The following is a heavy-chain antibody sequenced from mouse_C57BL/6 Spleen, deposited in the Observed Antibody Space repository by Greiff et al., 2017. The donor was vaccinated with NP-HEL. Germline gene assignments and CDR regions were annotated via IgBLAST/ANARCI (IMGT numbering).Heavy chain of an antibody. CDR2: IDPEDGDT. V-gene: IGHV14-1*01. D-gene: IGHD1-1*02. CDR1: GFNIKDYY. CDR3: TRWGPYWYFEV. J-gene: IGHJ1*03. Sequence: EVQGVESGAELVRPGASVKLSCTASGFNIKDYYMHWVKQRPEQGLEWIGRIDPEDGDTEYAPKVQGKGTMTADTSSNTAYLQLSSLTSEDTAVYYCTRWGPYWYFEVWGTGTTVTVSS.